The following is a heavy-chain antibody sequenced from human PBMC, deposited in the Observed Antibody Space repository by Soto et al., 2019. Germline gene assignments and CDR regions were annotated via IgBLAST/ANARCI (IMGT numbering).Heavy chain of an antibody. Sequence: ASVKVSCKVSGYTLTELSMHWVRQAPGKGLEWMGGFDPEDGETIYAQKFQGRVTMTEDTSTDTAYMELSSLRSEDTAVYYCATFAYPTDSGGRNNWFDPWGQGTLVTV. V-gene: IGHV1-24*01. CDR2: FDPEDGET. CDR1: GYTLTELS. J-gene: IGHJ5*02. D-gene: IGHD2-15*01. CDR3: ATFAYPTDSGGRNNWFDP.